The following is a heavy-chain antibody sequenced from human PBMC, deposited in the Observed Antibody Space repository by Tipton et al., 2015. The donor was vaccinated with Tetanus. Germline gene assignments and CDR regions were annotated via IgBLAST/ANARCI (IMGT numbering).Heavy chain of an antibody. CDR3: ARQKRGYSYGAFDY. J-gene: IGHJ4*02. Sequence: TLSLTCTLSGGSISSYYWSWIRQPPGKGLEWIGEINHSGSTNYNPSLKSRVTISVDTSKNQFSLKLSSVTAADTAVYYCARQKRGYSYGAFDYWGQGTLVTVSS. V-gene: IGHV4-59*08. CDR2: INHSGST. CDR1: GGSISSYY. D-gene: IGHD5-18*01.